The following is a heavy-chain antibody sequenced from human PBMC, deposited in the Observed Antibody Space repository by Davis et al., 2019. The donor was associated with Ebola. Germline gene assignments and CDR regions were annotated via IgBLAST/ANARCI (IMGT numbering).Heavy chain of an antibody. Sequence: ASVKVSCKASGYTFTNYGITWVRQAPGQGLEWMGWINPHNGNTNYAQNVQGRVTMTTDTSTTTAYMEVGSLRSDDTAVYYCARRPPIYYYGMDVWDKGTTVTVSS. J-gene: IGHJ6*04. CDR3: ARRPPIYYYGMDV. V-gene: IGHV1-18*04. CDR1: GYTFTNYG. CDR2: INPHNGNT.